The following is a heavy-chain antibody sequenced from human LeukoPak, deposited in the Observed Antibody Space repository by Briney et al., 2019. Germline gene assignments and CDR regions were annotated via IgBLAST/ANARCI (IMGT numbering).Heavy chain of an antibody. CDR3: ARERDLTGNGWFAP. CDR1: RYTFTSYD. V-gene: IGHV1-8*01. Sequence: GASVKVSCKACRYTFTSYDINWVRQATGQGLEWMGWMNPNSRNTGYAQKFQGRVTITRNTSISTAYMELSSLRSEDTAVYYCARERDLTGNGWFAPWGQGTLVTVSS. D-gene: IGHD1-20*01. CDR2: MNPNSRNT. J-gene: IGHJ5*02.